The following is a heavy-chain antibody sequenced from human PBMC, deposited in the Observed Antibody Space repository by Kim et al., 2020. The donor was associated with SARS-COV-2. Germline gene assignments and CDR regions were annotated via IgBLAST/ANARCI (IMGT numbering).Heavy chain of an antibody. V-gene: IGHV4-59*01. Sequence: SETLSLTCTVSGGSISSYYWSWIRQPPGKGLEWIGYIYYSGSTNYNPSLKSRVTISVDTSKNQFSLKLSSVTAADTAVYYCARYPEGVDAFDIWGQGTMVTVSS. CDR3: ARYPEGVDAFDI. CDR2: IYYSGST. D-gene: IGHD3-16*01. J-gene: IGHJ3*02. CDR1: GGSISSYY.